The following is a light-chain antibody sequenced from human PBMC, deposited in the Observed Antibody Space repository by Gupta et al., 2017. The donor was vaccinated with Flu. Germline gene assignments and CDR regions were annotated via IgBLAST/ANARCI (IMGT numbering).Light chain of an antibody. V-gene: IGKV3-20*01. CDR1: QSVRSSY. CDR3: QQDGNSPLT. J-gene: IGKJ4*01. CDR2: GAS. Sequence: EIVLTQSPGPLSLSPGARATLSCRASQSVRSSYLAWYQQKPGQAPRRLIYGASSRTTGIPDRFSGSGSGTDFTLTISRLEPEDFAVYYCQQDGNSPLTFGGGTKVDIK.